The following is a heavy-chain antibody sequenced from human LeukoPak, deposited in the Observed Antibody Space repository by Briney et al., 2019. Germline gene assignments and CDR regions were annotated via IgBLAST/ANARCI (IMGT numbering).Heavy chain of an antibody. J-gene: IGHJ4*02. V-gene: IGHV3-21*01. CDR2: ISSSSSYI. D-gene: IGHD4-23*01. CDR1: GFTFSSYS. CDR3: ARDQHDYGGNSSIY. Sequence: GGSLRLSCAASGFTFSSYSMNWVRQAPGKGLEWVSSISSSSSYIYYADSVKGRFTISRDNAKNSLYLQMNSLRAKDTAVYYCARDQHDYGGNSSIYWGQGTLVTVSS.